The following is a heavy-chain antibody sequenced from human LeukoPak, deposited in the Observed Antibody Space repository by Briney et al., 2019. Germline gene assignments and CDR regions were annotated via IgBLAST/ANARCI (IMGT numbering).Heavy chain of an antibody. CDR3: ARDRPNYYGANGHYYRRDGDY. D-gene: IGHD3-22*01. CDR1: GFTFSIYA. V-gene: IGHV3-23*01. J-gene: IGHJ4*02. CDR2: ITSSGETT. Sequence: GGSLRLSCAASGFTFSIYALSWVRQAPGKGLEWVSSITSSGETTYYAGSVKGQFTISRDNSKNTVYLQMNSLRAEDTAVYYCARDRPNYYGANGHYYRRDGDYWGQGTLVTVSS.